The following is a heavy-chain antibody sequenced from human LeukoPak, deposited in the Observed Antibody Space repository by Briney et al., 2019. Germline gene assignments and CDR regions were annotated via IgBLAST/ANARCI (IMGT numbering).Heavy chain of an antibody. Sequence: SVKVSCKASGGTFSSYAISWVRQAPGQGLEWMGGIIPIFGTANYAQKFQGRVTITTDESTSTAYMELSSLRSEDTAVYYCARADGYKLYFDYWGQGTLVTVSS. D-gene: IGHD5-24*01. V-gene: IGHV1-69*05. J-gene: IGHJ4*02. CDR1: GGTFSSYA. CDR2: IIPIFGTA. CDR3: ARADGYKLYFDY.